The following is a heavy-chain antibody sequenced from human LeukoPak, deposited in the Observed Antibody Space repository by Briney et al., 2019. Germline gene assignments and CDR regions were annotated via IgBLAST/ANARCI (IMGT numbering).Heavy chain of an antibody. V-gene: IGHV3-23*01. D-gene: IGHD3-22*01. CDR2: ISGSGGST. CDR1: GFTFSSYA. Sequence: PGGSLRLSCAAPGFTFSSYAMSWVRQAPGKGLEWVSAISGSGGSTYYADSVKGRFTISRDNSKNTLYLQMNSLRAEDTAVYYCAKARQYYYDSSGYDYWGQGTLVTVSS. CDR3: AKARQYYYDSSGYDY. J-gene: IGHJ4*02.